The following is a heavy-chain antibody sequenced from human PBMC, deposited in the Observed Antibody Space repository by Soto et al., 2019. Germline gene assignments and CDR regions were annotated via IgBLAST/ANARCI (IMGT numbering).Heavy chain of an antibody. CDR2: MSYDGRNQ. J-gene: IGHJ4*02. V-gene: IGHV3-30*18. D-gene: IGHD6-6*01. CDR3: AKGGWYTSSSRSDC. CDR1: GFTLSGVD. Sequence: QVQLVESGGGVVQPGTSLRLSCSASGFTLSGVDMHWVRQAPGKGLEWVAVMSYDGRNQYYADSVKGRFTVSRDSSKSTLYLQMISLRTEDAAVYDCAKGGWYTSSSRSDCWGQGTLVTVSS.